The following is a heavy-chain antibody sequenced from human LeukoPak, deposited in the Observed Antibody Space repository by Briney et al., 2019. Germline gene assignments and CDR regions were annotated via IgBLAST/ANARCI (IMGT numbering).Heavy chain of an antibody. CDR2: IYYSGST. CDR1: GDSISSYY. V-gene: IGHV4-59*01. D-gene: IGHD3-9*01. J-gene: IGHJ4*02. Sequence: SETLSLTCTVSGDSISSYYWSWIRQPPGKGLELIGYIYYSGSTNYNPSLKSRVTISIDTSKNQFSLRLSSVTAADTAVYYCARVDYDILTGFYKSVDNWGQGTLVTVSS. CDR3: ARVDYDILTGFYKSVDN.